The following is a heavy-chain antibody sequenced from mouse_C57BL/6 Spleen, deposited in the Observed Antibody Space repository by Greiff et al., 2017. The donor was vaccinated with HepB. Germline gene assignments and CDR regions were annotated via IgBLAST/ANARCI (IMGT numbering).Heavy chain of an antibody. CDR2: IDPETGGT. Sequence: QVQLKQSGAELVRPGASVTLSCKASGYTFTDYEMHWVKQTPVHGLEWIGAIDPETGGTAYNQKFKGKAILTADKSSSTAYMELRSLTSEDSAVYYCTREDGRRAFAYWGQGTLVTVSA. V-gene: IGHV1-15*01. D-gene: IGHD3-3*01. CDR3: TREDGRRAFAY. CDR1: GYTFTDYE. J-gene: IGHJ3*01.